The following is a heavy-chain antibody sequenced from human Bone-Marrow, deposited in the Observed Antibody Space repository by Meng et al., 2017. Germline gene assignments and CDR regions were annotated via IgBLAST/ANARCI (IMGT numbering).Heavy chain of an antibody. J-gene: IGHJ6*02. CDR1: GFTFSSYG. CDR2: IWYDGSNK. V-gene: IGHV3-33*01. Sequence: GGSLRLSCAASGFTFSSYGMHWVRQAPGKGLEWVAVIWYDGSNKYYADSVKGRFTISRDNSKNTLYLQMNSLRAEDTAVYYCARVLAVAGSPGTLYYYGMDVWGQGTTVTVSS. D-gene: IGHD6-19*01. CDR3: ARVLAVAGSPGTLYYYGMDV.